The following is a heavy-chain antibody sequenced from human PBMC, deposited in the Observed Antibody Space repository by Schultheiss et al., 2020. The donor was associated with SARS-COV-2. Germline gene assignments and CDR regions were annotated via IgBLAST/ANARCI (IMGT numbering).Heavy chain of an antibody. J-gene: IGHJ4*02. CDR1: GGSISSSSYY. V-gene: IGHV4-61*02. CDR3: AREVRSSSPPHYFDY. Sequence: SETLSLTCTVSGGSISSSSYYWSWSRQPAGKGLEWIGRIYTSGSTNYNPSLKSRVTMSVDTSKNQFSLKLISVTAADTAVYYCAREVRSSSPPHYFDYWGQGTLVTVSS. CDR2: IYTSGST. D-gene: IGHD6-6*01.